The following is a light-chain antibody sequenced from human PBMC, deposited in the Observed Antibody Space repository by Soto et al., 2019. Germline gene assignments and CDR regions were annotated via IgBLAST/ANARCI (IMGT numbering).Light chain of an antibody. CDR2: GAS. J-gene: IGKJ3*01. CDR3: LQYANSPSREFT. CDR1: QSVVSTY. Sequence: EIVLTQSPGTLSLSPGERATLSCRASQSVVSTYLAWYQHKPGQAPRLLIYGASNRATGIPDRFIGSGSGTDFTLTISRLEPEDCAVYYCLQYANSPSREFTFGPGTKVDIK. V-gene: IGKV3-20*01.